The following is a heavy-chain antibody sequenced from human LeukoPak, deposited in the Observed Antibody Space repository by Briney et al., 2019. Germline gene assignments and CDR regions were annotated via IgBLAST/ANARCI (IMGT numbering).Heavy chain of an antibody. CDR2: IYYSGST. CDR1: GGSISSSSYY. J-gene: IGHJ3*02. D-gene: IGHD3-16*02. V-gene: IGHV4-39*01. Sequence: SETLSLTCTVSGGSISSSSYYWGWIRQPPGKGLEWIGSIYYSGSTYYNPSLKSRVTISVDTSKNQFSLKLSSVTAADTAVYYCARHLRGKIYDYVWGSYRPADAFDIWGQGTMVTVSS. CDR3: ARHLRGKIYDYVWGSYRPADAFDI.